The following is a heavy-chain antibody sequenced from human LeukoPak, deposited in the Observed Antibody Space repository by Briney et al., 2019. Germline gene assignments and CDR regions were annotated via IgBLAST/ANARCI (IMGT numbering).Heavy chain of an antibody. Sequence: GGSLRLSCAASGFTFSDYYMSWIRQAPGKGLEWVSYISSSGSTIYYADSVKGRFTISRDNAKNSLSLQMNSLRAEDTAVYFCARNFDWYQNWFDPWGQGTLVTVSS. CDR2: ISSSGSTI. V-gene: IGHV3-11*01. J-gene: IGHJ5*02. D-gene: IGHD3-9*01. CDR1: GFTFSDYY. CDR3: ARNFDWYQNWFDP.